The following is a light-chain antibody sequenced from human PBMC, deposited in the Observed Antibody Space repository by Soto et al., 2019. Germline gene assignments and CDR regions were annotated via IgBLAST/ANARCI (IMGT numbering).Light chain of an antibody. V-gene: IGKV3-15*01. CDR3: QQYSNRPPWT. CDR1: QSVNTN. Sequence: EIVMTQSPGTLSVSPGERATLSCRASQSVNTNLAWYQQKLGQAPRLLIFGASTRATGVPARFSGRGSGTEFTLTISSLQSDDFAVYYCQQYSNRPPWTFGQGTRVDMK. J-gene: IGKJ1*01. CDR2: GAS.